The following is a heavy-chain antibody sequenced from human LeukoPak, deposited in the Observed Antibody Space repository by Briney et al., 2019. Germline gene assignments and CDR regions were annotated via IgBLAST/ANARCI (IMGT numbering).Heavy chain of an antibody. V-gene: IGHV1-2*02. Sequence: VASVKVSCKASGYTFTGYFLHWVRQAPGQGLEWVGWINPNNGFTNYTQKFTGRVTMTRDTSISTAYMELNRLTSDDTAVFYCARGWGSLNYFDYWGQGTLVTVSS. CDR2: INPNNGFT. CDR1: GYTFTGYF. CDR3: ARGWGSLNYFDY. D-gene: IGHD3-16*01. J-gene: IGHJ4*02.